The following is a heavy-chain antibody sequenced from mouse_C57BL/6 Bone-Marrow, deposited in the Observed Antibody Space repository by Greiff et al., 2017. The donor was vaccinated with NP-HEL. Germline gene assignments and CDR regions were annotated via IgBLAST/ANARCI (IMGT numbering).Heavy chain of an antibody. Sequence: EVQLVESGGGLVKPGGSLKLSCAASGFTFSDYGMHWVRQAPEKGLEWVAYISSGSSTIYYADTVKGRFTISRDNAKNTLFLQMTSLRSEDTAMYYCARIYSNDVAWFAYWGQGTLVTVSA. J-gene: IGHJ3*01. CDR3: ARIYSNDVAWFAY. V-gene: IGHV5-17*01. CDR1: GFTFSDYG. CDR2: ISSGSSTI. D-gene: IGHD2-12*01.